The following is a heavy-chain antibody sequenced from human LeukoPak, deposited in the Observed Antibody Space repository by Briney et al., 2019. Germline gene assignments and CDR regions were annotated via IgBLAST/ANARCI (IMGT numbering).Heavy chain of an antibody. Sequence: GRSLRLSCAASGFTSSSYGMHWVRQAPGKGLEWVAVISYDGSNKYYADSVKGRFTISRDNSKDTLYLQMNSLRAEDTAVYYCAKSQAAFDYWGQGTLVTVSS. V-gene: IGHV3-30*18. CDR1: GFTSSSYG. CDR3: AKSQAAFDY. J-gene: IGHJ4*02. CDR2: ISYDGSNK. D-gene: IGHD6-25*01.